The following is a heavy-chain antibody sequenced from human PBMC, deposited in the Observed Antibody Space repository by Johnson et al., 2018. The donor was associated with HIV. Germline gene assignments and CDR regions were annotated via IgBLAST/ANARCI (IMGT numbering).Heavy chain of an antibody. CDR1: GFTFSSYG. J-gene: IGHJ3*02. D-gene: IGHD3-10*01. V-gene: IGHV3-NL1*01. CDR2: IYSGGRT. CDR3: AAMDGSGSDWAFDI. Sequence: QMLLVESGGGVDQPGRSLRLSCAASGFTFSSYGMHWVRQAPGKGLEWVSLIYSGGRTYYADSVKGRFTISRDNSKNTLYLQMNSLRAEDTAVYYCAAMDGSGSDWAFDIWGQGTMVTVSS.